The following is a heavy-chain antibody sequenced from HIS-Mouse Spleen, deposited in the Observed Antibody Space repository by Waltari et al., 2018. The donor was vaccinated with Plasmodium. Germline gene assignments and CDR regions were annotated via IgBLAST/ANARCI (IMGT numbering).Heavy chain of an antibody. J-gene: IGHJ3*02. CDR3: ARGSAGDAFDI. Sequence: QVQLVQSGAAVKKPGASVKVACKASGSTFTNDGISWGRQAPGQGLEGMGWISPYNGNTNFAQKLQGRVTMTTDTSTSTAYMELRSLRSDDTAVYYCARGSAGDAFDIWGQGTMVTVSS. CDR1: GSTFTNDG. D-gene: IGHD6-19*01. V-gene: IGHV1-18*01. CDR2: ISPYNGNT.